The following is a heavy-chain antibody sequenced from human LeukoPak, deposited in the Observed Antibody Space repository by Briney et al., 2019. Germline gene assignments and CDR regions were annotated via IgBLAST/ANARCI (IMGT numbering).Heavy chain of an antibody. Sequence: ASVKVSCKASGGTFSSYAISWVRQAPGQGLEWMGGIIPIFGTANYAQKFQGRVTITADESTSTAYMELSSLRSEDTAVYYCARGGYGYDWISDYWGQGTLVTVSS. CDR3: ARGGYGYDWISDY. CDR1: GGTFSSYA. J-gene: IGHJ4*02. CDR2: IIPIFGTA. V-gene: IGHV1-69*13. D-gene: IGHD5-12*01.